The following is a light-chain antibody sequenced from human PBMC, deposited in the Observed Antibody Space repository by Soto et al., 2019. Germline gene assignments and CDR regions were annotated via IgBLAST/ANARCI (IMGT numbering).Light chain of an antibody. CDR2: DAS. Sequence: EIVLTQSPATLSLSPGERATLSCRASQSVSSYLAWYQQKPGQAPRLLIYDASNRATGIPARFSGSGSGTDFTLTISSLEPEDFAVYYGQQRSNGPLTVGGGTKVEIK. CDR1: QSVSSY. J-gene: IGKJ4*01. V-gene: IGKV3-11*01. CDR3: QQRSNGPLT.